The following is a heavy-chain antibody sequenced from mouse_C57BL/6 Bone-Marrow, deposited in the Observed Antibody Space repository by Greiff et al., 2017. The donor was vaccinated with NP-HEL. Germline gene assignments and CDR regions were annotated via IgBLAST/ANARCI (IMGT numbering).Heavy chain of an antibody. CDR3: ARHYGSSLYAMDY. CDR2: ISDGGSYT. Sequence: DVHLVESGGGLVKPGGSLKLSCAASGFTFSSYAMSWVRQTPEKRLEWVATISDGGSYTYYPDNVKGRFTISRDNAKNNLYLQMSHLKSEDTAMYYCARHYGSSLYAMDYWGQGTSVTVSS. CDR1: GFTFSSYA. V-gene: IGHV5-4*01. J-gene: IGHJ4*01. D-gene: IGHD1-1*01.